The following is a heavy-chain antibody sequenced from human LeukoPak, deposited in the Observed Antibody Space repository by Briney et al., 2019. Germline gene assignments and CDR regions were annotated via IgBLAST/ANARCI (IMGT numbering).Heavy chain of an antibody. V-gene: IGHV3-7*05. Sequence: GGSLRLSCAASGFKFSDHNMNWVRQAPGKGLEWVAAINGDGTQKFYVDSMEGRFTISRDNAKNPLYLQMNSLRAEDTAVYYCARGDRGGDWGQGTLVTVSS. D-gene: IGHD3-10*01. CDR2: INGDGTQK. CDR3: ARGDRGGD. CDR1: GFKFSDHN. J-gene: IGHJ4*02.